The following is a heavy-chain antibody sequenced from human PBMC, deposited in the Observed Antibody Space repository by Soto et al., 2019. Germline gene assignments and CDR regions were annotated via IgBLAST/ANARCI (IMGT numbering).Heavy chain of an antibody. CDR1: GGSISSYY. V-gene: IGHV4-59*04. D-gene: IGHD2-2*01. Sequence: SETLSLTCTVSGGSISSYYWSWIRQPPGKGLEWIGYIYYSGSTYYNPSLKIRVTISVDTSKNQFSLKLSSVTAADTAVYYCARRIRYCSSTSCYAGGYWFDPWGQGTLVTVSS. CDR2: IYYSGST. CDR3: ARRIRYCSSTSCYAGGYWFDP. J-gene: IGHJ5*02.